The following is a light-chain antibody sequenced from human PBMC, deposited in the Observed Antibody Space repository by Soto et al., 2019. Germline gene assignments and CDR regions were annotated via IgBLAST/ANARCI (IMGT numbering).Light chain of an antibody. Sequence: EIAMTQSPATLSVPSGDGASISCRASQSVGSDLAWYQQKPGQAPRLLIYGASSRATGIPDRFSGSGSGTDFTLTISRLEPEDFAVYYCQQYGRPALTFGGGTKVDI. V-gene: IGKV3-20*01. CDR1: QSVGSD. CDR3: QQYGRPALT. CDR2: GAS. J-gene: IGKJ4*01.